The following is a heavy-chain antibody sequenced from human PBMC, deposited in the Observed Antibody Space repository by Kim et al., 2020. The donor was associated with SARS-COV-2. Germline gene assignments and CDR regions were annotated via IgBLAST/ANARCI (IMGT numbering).Heavy chain of an antibody. CDR1: GFTFSSYA. V-gene: IGHV3-23*01. J-gene: IGHJ4*02. Sequence: GGSLRLSCAASGFTFSSYAMSWVRQAPGKGLEWVSAISGSGGSTYYADSVKGRFTISRDNSKNTLYLQMNSLRAEDTAVYYCAKDEIRAAAGNVPEGYWGQGTLVTVSS. CDR2: ISGSGGST. CDR3: AKDEIRAAAGNVPEGY. D-gene: IGHD6-13*01.